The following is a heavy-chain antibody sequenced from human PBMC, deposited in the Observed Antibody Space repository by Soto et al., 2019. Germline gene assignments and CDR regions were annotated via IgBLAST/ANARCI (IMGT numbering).Heavy chain of an antibody. CDR1: GFTFSSYS. CDR3: ARDSRPTARTKHYDILTGYYDY. D-gene: IGHD3-9*01. J-gene: IGHJ4*02. Sequence: GGSLRLSCAASGFTFSSYSMNWVRQAPGKGLEWVSSISSSSSYIYYADSVKGRFTISRDNAKNSLYLQMNSLRAEDTAVYYCARDSRPTARTKHYDILTGYYDYWGQGTLVTVSS. V-gene: IGHV3-21*01. CDR2: ISSSSSYI.